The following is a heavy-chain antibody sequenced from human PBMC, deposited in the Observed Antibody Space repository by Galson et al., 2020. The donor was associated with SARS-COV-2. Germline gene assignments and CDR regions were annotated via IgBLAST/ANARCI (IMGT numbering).Heavy chain of an antibody. Sequence: SETLSLTCALSGSSISSGYHWGWIRQPPGKGLEWIGSIYHSGSTYYNPSLKSRVPISVDTSKNQFSLKLSSVTAADTAVYYCARQPREGYCNYDTSAASWFDPWGQGTLGTVSS. CDR3: ARQPREGYCNYDTSAASWFDP. J-gene: IGHJ5*02. CDR2: IYHSGST. CDR1: GSSISSGYH. D-gene: IGHD2-15*01. V-gene: IGHV4-38-2*01.